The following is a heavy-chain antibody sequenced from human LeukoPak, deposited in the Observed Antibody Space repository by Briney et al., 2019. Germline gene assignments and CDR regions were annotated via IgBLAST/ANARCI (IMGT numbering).Heavy chain of an antibody. D-gene: IGHD2-21*02. CDR3: ARDDCGGDCYYYYYYGMDV. J-gene: IGHJ6*02. CDR2: ISSNGGSI. Sequence: GGSLRLSCSASGSTFSSYGMHWVRQAPGKGREYVSAISSNGGSIYYADSVKGRFTISRDNAKNSLYLQMNSLRDEDTAVYYCARDDCGGDCYYYYYYGMDVWGQGTTVTVSS. V-gene: IGHV3-64*04. CDR1: GSTFSSYG.